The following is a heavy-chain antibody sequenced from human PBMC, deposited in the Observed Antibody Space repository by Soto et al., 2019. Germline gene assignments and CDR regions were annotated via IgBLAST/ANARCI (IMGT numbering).Heavy chain of an antibody. J-gene: IGHJ5*02. CDR3: ARDFQANWFDP. CDR1: TFTFSNYA. Sequence: GGSLRLSCATSTFTFSNYAMSWVRQAPGKGLEWVSFVSRGGENTYYADSVKGRFTISRDNSKNTLYLQMNSLRAEDTAVYYCARDFQANWFDPWGQGTLVTVSS. CDR2: VSRGGENT. V-gene: IGHV3-23*01.